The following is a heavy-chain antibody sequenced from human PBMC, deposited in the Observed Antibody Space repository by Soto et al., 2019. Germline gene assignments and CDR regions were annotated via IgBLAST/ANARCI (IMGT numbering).Heavy chain of an antibody. Sequence: PSETLSLTCTVSGGSISSYYWSWIRQPAGKGLEWIGRIYTSGSTNYNPSLKSRVAMSVDTSKNQFSLKLSSVTAADTAVYYCAREFAIFGVVINYYYYGIDVRGQGTTVTGSS. J-gene: IGHJ6*02. V-gene: IGHV4-4*07. D-gene: IGHD3-3*01. CDR2: IYTSGST. CDR1: GGSISSYY. CDR3: AREFAIFGVVINYYYYGIDV.